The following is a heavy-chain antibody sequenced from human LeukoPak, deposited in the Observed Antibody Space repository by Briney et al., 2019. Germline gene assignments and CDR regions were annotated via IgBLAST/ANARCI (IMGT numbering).Heavy chain of an antibody. J-gene: IGHJ4*02. CDR1: GMTFINYA. V-gene: IGHV3-23*01. D-gene: IGHD3-16*02. Sequence: GPLRLSSPASGMTFINYAMSWGRPAPGKGGEWVSPIIDSGRVTYYADSVRGRFTISRDNSKNTLYLQMNSLRAEDTAVYYCAKGYRYFDCLGQGTLVTVSS. CDR3: AKGYRYFDC. CDR2: IIDSGRVT.